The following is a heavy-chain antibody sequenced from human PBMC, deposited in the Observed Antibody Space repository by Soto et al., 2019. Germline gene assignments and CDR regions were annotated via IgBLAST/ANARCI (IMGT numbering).Heavy chain of an antibody. CDR1: GFSLNTSEMG. CDR2: IYWDDDK. CDR3: AHSTDTTMALDY. Sequence: SGPTLVNPTQTLTLTCTFSGFSLNTSEMGVAWIRQPPGKALEWLALIYWDDDKRYSPSLKTRLTITKDTSKNQVVLTMTNMDPVDTATYYCAHSTDTTMALDYWGQGTLVTVSS. J-gene: IGHJ4*02. V-gene: IGHV2-5*02. D-gene: IGHD5-18*01.